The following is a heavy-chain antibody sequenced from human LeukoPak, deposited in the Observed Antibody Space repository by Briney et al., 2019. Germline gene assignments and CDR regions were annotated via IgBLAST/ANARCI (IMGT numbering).Heavy chain of an antibody. J-gene: IGHJ4*02. CDR1: GFSVSSNY. V-gene: IGHV3-53*04. Sequence: GGSLRLSCAASGFSVSSNYMSWVRQAPGKGLEWVSAISGSGGSTYYADSVKGRFTISRHNSKNTLYLQMNSLRAEDTAVYYCARVRYDILTGYPENFDYWGQGTLVTVSS. CDR3: ARVRYDILTGYPENFDY. D-gene: IGHD3-9*01. CDR2: ISGSGGST.